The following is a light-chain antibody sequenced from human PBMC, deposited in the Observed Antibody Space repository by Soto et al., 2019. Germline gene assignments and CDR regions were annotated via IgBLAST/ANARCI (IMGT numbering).Light chain of an antibody. CDR3: QQYNDWLPYT. CDR1: QSVGSY. J-gene: IGKJ2*01. V-gene: IGKV3-15*01. CDR2: RAT. Sequence: EIVMTQSPVTLSVSPGERATLSCRASQSVGSYLAWYQQQPGQAPRLLIYRATTRATGVPVRFSGSGSGTEFTLTITSLQSEDFAVYYCQQYNDWLPYTFGQGTKLEIK.